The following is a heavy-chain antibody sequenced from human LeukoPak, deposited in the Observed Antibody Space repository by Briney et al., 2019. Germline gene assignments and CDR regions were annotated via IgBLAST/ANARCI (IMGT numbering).Heavy chain of an antibody. CDR3: ASCTTSCSGMDV. V-gene: IGHV3-53*01. Sequence: GGSLRLSCAVSGFTVSNNHMSWVRHAPGKGLEWVSVIYSGGSTYYVDSVKGRFTISRDNTKNTLYLQMNSLRAEGTAVYYCASCTTSCSGMDVWGQGTTVTVSS. CDR2: IYSGGST. D-gene: IGHD2-2*01. CDR1: GFTVSNNH. J-gene: IGHJ6*02.